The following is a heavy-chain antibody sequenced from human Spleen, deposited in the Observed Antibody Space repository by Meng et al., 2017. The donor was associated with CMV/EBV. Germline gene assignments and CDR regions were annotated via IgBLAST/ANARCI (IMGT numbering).Heavy chain of an antibody. CDR2: IDYSGNT. D-gene: IGHD4-11*01. CDR3: ARSYYSSFDY. V-gene: IGHV4-61*01. J-gene: IGHJ4*02. CDR1: GGSVSSGSYY. Sequence: TCIVSGGSVSSGSYYWTWIRQPPGKELEWIGYIDYSGNTNYNPSLKSRVTISVDRSKNQFYLKLSSVAAADTAVFYCARSYYSSFDYWGQGTLVTVSS.